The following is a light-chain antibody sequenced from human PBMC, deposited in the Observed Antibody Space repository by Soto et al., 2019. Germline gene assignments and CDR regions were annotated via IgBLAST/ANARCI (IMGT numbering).Light chain of an antibody. J-gene: IGKJ1*01. Sequence: EIVLTQSPGTLSLSAGERATLSFRASQSVGSSYLAWYQQKPGQAPRLLIYGASSRATGIPDRFSGSGSGTDYTLTISRLEPEDFAVYYCQQYGSSSWTFGQGTKVDIK. CDR2: GAS. CDR1: QSVGSSY. CDR3: QQYGSSSWT. V-gene: IGKV3-20*01.